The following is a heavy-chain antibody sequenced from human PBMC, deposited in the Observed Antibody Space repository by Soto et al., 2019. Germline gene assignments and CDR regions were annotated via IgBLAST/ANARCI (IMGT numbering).Heavy chain of an antibody. Sequence: QVQLVQSGAEVKKPGSSVKVSCKASGGTFSSYAISWVRQAPGQGLEWMGGIIPIFGKANCAQKFQGRVTITADKSTSTAYMELSSLRFEDTAVYYCARRVSDSADGIDYWVQGTIVSVCS. V-gene: IGHV1-69*06. CDR2: IIPIFGKA. CDR3: ARRVSDSADGIDY. CDR1: GGTFSSYA. D-gene: IGHD6-13*01. J-gene: IGHJ4*02.